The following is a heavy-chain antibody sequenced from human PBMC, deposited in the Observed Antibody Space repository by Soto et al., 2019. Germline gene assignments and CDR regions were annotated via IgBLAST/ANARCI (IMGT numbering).Heavy chain of an antibody. CDR2: VSWNSATK. V-gene: IGHV3-9*01. CDR3: AKGQRGSYLVGWFDS. D-gene: IGHD1-26*01. J-gene: IGHJ5*01. Sequence: SLRLSCAASGFSFDDYAMHWVRPAPGKGLEWVSGVSWNSATKNYADSVQGRFTISRDNAKNPLYLQMDSLRTEDTAFYYCAKGQRGSYLVGWFDSWGQGTLVTVSS. CDR1: GFSFDDYA.